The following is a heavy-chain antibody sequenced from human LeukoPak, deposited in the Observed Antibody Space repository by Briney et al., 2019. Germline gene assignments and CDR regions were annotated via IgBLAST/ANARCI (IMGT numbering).Heavy chain of an antibody. J-gene: IGHJ4*02. CDR2: IIPIFGTA. D-gene: IGHD5-24*01. CDR1: GGTFSSYA. Sequence: ASVKVSCKASGGTFSSYAISWVRQAPGQGLEWMGGIIPIFGTANYAQKFQGRVTITADESTSTAYMELSSLRSEHTAVYYCARTPSEMVLTGYYFDYWGQGTLVSVSS. CDR3: ARTPSEMVLTGYYFDY. V-gene: IGHV1-69*13.